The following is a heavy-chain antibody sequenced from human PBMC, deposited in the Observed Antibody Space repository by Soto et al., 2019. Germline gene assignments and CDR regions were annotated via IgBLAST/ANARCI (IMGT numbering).Heavy chain of an antibody. CDR3: ARGGGTYCGGGRCYRSRAFHI. J-gene: IGHJ3*02. D-gene: IGHD2-15*01. V-gene: IGHV4-59*01. CDR2: IYYTGSI. Sequence: QVQLQESGPGLVKPSETLSLNCTVSGGSITSDYWTWIRQPPGKGLEWIGHIYYTGSIAYNASLRSRITISLDPSKTHFSLKLSSVTAADSAVYFCARGGGTYCGGGRCYRSRAFHIWGLGTMVTVSS. CDR1: GGSITSDY.